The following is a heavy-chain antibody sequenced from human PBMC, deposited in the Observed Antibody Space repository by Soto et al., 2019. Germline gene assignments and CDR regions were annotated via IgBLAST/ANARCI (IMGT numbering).Heavy chain of an antibody. Sequence: SVKVSCKASGGTFSSYAISWVRQAPGQGLEWMGGIIPIFGTANYAQKFQGRVTITADESTSTAYTELSSLRSEDTAVYYCARGYGDYVGYFDYWGQGTLVTVSS. CDR1: GGTFSSYA. CDR3: ARGYGDYVGYFDY. D-gene: IGHD4-17*01. J-gene: IGHJ4*02. V-gene: IGHV1-69*13. CDR2: IIPIFGTA.